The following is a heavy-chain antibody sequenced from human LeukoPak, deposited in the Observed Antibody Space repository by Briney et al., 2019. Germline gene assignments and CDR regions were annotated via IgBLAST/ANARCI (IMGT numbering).Heavy chain of an antibody. V-gene: IGHV3-33*01. CDR1: GFTFGGYA. Sequence: GGSLRLSCVASGFTFGGYAMHWVRQAPGKGLEWVAVIGYDGSNEHYSHSVKGRFTISRDNSANTLHLQMNSLRAEDTAVYYCARGQSVGWELGVCDYWGQGTLVTVSS. CDR2: IGYDGSNE. D-gene: IGHD4-23*01. J-gene: IGHJ4*02. CDR3: ARGQSVGWELGVCDY.